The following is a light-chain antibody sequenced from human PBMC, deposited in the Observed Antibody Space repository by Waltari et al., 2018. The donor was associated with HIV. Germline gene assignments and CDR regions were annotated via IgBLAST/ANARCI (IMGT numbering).Light chain of an antibody. Sequence: QSVLTQPPSVSAAPGRKVTISCSGSSSNIGDNYVSWYQQLPGTAPKLLIYDNNLRPSGIPDRFSGSKSGTSATLDITGLQTGDEANYYCGTWDSSLSAVVFGGGTKLTVL. J-gene: IGLJ2*01. CDR2: DNN. CDR1: SSNIGDNY. CDR3: GTWDSSLSAVV. V-gene: IGLV1-51*01.